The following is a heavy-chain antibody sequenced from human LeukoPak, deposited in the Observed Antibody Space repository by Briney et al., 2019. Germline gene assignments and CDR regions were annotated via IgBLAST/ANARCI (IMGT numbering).Heavy chain of an antibody. Sequence: PGGSLRLSCAASGFTFSSAWMGWVRQAPGKGLEWVSSISGSGGSTYYADSVKGRFTISRDNSKNTLYLQMNSLRAEDAAVYYCAKVGLRDGYKVYYFDYWGQGTLVTVSS. CDR2: ISGSGGST. D-gene: IGHD5-24*01. CDR3: AKVGLRDGYKVYYFDY. J-gene: IGHJ4*02. V-gene: IGHV3-23*01. CDR1: GFTFSSAW.